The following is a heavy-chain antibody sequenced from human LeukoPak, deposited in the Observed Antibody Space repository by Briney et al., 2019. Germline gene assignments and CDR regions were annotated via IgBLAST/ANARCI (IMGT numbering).Heavy chain of an antibody. CDR3: ARLGGDIYFYYMDV. CDR1: GGSISSNIYY. V-gene: IGHV4-39*01. CDR2: IYYSGTT. D-gene: IGHD3-10*01. Sequence: SETLSLTCTASGGSISSNIYYWGWIRQPPGKGLEWIGSIYYSGTTYYNPSLKSRVTISVDMSKTQFSLKLRCVTAADTAVYYCARLGGDIYFYYMDVWGKGTTVTISS. J-gene: IGHJ6*03.